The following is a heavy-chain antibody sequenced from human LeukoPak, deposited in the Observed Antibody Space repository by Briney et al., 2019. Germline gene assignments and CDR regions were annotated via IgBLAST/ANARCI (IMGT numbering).Heavy chain of an antibody. CDR3: AKDTPWYSSGRTPDY. CDR1: GFTLSSYA. CDR2: ISGSGGST. D-gene: IGHD6-19*01. V-gene: IGHV3-23*01. J-gene: IGHJ4*02. Sequence: PGGSLTLSCAASGFTLSSYAMSWVRQAPGKGLEWVSAISGSGGSTYYADSVKGRFTISRDNSKNTLYLQMNSLRAEDTAVYYCAKDTPWYSSGRTPDYWGQGTLVTVSS.